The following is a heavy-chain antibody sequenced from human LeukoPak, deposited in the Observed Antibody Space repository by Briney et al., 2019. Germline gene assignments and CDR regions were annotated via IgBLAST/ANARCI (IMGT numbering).Heavy chain of an antibody. CDR1: GGTFSSYA. Sequence: SVKVSCKASGGTFSSYAISWVRQAAGQGLEWMGGIIPIFGTANYAQKFQGRVTITADESTSTAYMELSSLRSEDTAVYYCARSRGSLTGYSSGWYWYFDLWGRGTLVTVSS. J-gene: IGHJ2*01. V-gene: IGHV1-69*13. CDR3: ARSRGSLTGYSSGWYWYFDL. CDR2: IIPIFGTA. D-gene: IGHD6-19*01.